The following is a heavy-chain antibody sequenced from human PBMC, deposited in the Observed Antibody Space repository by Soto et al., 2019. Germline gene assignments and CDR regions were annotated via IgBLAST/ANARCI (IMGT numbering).Heavy chain of an antibody. CDR2: ISITTNYI. CDR1: GFTFTRYS. J-gene: IGHJ4*02. CDR3: ARESEDLTSNFDY. V-gene: IGHV3-21*06. Sequence: EVQLVESGGGLVKPGGSLRLSCAASGFTFTRYSMNWVRQAPGKGLEWVSSISITTNYIYYEDAMKGRFTISRDNAKNSMFLEMNSLRAEDTAVYYCARESEDLTSNFDYWGQGTLVTVSS.